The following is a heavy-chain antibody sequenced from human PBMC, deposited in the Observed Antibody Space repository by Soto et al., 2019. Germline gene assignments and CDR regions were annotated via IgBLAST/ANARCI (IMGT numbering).Heavy chain of an antibody. D-gene: IGHD3-10*01. J-gene: IGHJ4*02. CDR1: GGSISSYY. Sequence: PSETLSLTCTVSGGSISSYYWSWIRQPPGKGLEWIGYIYYSGSTNYNPSLKSRVTISVDTSKNQFSLKLSSVTAADTAVYYCARRSWKNYGSGSYSFDYWGQGTLVTVSS. V-gene: IGHV4-59*08. CDR2: IYYSGST. CDR3: ARRSWKNYGSGSYSFDY.